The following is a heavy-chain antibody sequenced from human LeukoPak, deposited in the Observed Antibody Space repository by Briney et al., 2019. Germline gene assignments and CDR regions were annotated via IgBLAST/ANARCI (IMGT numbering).Heavy chain of an antibody. Sequence: PGGSLRLSCATSGFTFSGYWMTWVRQAPGKGLEWVANIKKDGSEKYYVDAVKGRFTISRDNAKNSLYLQMNSLRVEDTAVYYCARRNAYGSGCPGVPWGQGTLVTVSS. J-gene: IGHJ5*02. CDR2: IKKDGSEK. V-gene: IGHV3-7*01. CDR3: ARRNAYGSGCPGVP. D-gene: IGHD3-10*01. CDR1: GFTFSGYW.